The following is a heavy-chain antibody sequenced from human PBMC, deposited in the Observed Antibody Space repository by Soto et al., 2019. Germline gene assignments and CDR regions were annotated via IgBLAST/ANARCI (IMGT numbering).Heavy chain of an antibody. V-gene: IGHV4-4*07. Sequence: SETLSLTCTVSGGSISNYYWSWIRQPAGKGLEWIGRIYTSGSTDYNPSLKSRVTISIDMSKNQFSLKVTSMTAADTAVYYCARERREEIHDGYDIDYWGQGTLVTVSS. CDR3: ARERREEIHDGYDIDY. CDR1: GGSISNYY. D-gene: IGHD5-12*01. J-gene: IGHJ4*02. CDR2: IYTSGST.